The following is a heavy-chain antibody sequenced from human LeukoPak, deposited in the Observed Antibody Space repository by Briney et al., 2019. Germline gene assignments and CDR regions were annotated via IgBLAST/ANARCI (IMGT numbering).Heavy chain of an antibody. D-gene: IGHD4-23*01. Sequence: SVKVSCKTSGYIFTNYGISWVRQAPGQGLEWMGGISPIFGTPNYAERFQGRVTITADESTSTVYMELSSLTSDDTAVYYCASDPGNSPSYYYYYMDVWGEGTTVTVSS. V-gene: IGHV1-69*13. CDR1: GYIFTNYG. J-gene: IGHJ6*03. CDR3: ASDPGNSPSYYYYYMDV. CDR2: ISPIFGTP.